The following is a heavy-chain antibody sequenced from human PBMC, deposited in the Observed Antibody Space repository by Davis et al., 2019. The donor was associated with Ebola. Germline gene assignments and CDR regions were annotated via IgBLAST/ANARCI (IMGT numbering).Heavy chain of an antibody. Sequence: GESLKISCAASGFTFSSYGMHWVRQAPGKGLEWVAVISYDGSNKYYADSVKGRFTISRDNSKNTLYLQMNSLRAEDTAVYYCARDSASITIFGVAPLGQGTLVTVSS. CDR2: ISYDGSNK. CDR1: GFTFSSYG. J-gene: IGHJ5*02. V-gene: IGHV3-30*03. D-gene: IGHD3-3*01. CDR3: ARDSASITIFGVAP.